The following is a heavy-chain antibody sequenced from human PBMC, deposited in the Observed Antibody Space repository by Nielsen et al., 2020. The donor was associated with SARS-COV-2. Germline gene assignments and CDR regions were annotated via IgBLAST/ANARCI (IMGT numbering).Heavy chain of an antibody. J-gene: IGHJ4*02. CDR2: ISSSSSYI. CDR3: ARQSLAAGAVDY. Sequence: GESLKISCAASGFTFSSYSMNWVRQAPGKGLEWVSSISSSSSYIYYADSVKGRFTISRDNAKNSLYLQMNSLRAEDTAVYYCARQSLAAGAVDYWGQGTLVTVSS. CDR1: GFTFSSYS. D-gene: IGHD6-13*01. V-gene: IGHV3-21*01.